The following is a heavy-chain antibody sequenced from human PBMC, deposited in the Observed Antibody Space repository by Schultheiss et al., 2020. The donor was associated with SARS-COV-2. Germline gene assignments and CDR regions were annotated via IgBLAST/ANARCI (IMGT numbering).Heavy chain of an antibody. CDR3: AKDKWSGYYGSGFSDY. J-gene: IGHJ4*02. Sequence: GGSLRLSCAASGFTFSSYAMSWVRQAPGKGLEWVSTLGDIGGGTYYADSVKGRFTISRDNSKNTLYLQMNSLRAEDTAVYYCAKDKWSGYYGSGFSDYWGQGTLVTVSS. CDR2: LGDIGGGT. D-gene: IGHD3-10*01. CDR1: GFTFSSYA. V-gene: IGHV3-23*01.